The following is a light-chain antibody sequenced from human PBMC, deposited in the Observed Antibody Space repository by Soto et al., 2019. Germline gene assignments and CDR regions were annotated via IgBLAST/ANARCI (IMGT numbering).Light chain of an antibody. CDR1: SSDVGGYNY. V-gene: IGLV2-14*01. J-gene: IGLJ1*01. CDR2: DVS. CDR3: SSYTSSSTLSYV. Sequence: QSVLTQPASVSGSRGQSITISCTGTSSDVGGYNYVSWYQQHPGKAPKLMIYDVSNRPSGVSNRFSGSKSGNTASLTISGLQAEDEADYYCSSYTSSSTLSYVFGTGTEVTVL.